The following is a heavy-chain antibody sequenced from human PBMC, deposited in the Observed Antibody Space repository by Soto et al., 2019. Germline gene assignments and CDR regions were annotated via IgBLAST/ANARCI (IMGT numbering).Heavy chain of an antibody. V-gene: IGHV3-30*18. CDR1: GFTFSSYG. CDR2: ISYDGSNK. Sequence: GGSLRLSCAASGFTFSSYGMHWVRQAPGTGLGWVAVISYDGSNKYYADSVKGRFTISGDNSKNTLYLQMNSLRAEDTAVYYCAKGVVGDLGGYFDYWGQGTLVTVSS. J-gene: IGHJ4*02. CDR3: AKGVVGDLGGYFDY. D-gene: IGHD3-16*01.